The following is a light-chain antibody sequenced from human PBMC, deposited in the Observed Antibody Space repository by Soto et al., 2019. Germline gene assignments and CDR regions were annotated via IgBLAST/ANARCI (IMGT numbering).Light chain of an antibody. CDR1: QSVSSN. V-gene: IGKV3-15*01. J-gene: IGKJ1*01. CDR3: QQYHDWPRT. CDR2: GAS. Sequence: EIVMTQSPATLSVSPGERTTLSCRASQSVSSNLAWYQQKPGQAPRLLIYGASNRATGIPARFSRSGSGTELTLTIGSLPSEDFAVYYCQQYHDWPRTFGQGTKVEIK.